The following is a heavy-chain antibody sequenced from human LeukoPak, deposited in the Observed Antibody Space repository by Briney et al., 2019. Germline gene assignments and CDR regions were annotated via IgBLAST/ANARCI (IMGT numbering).Heavy chain of an antibody. CDR2: INPNSGGT. D-gene: IGHD2-15*01. Sequence: ASVKVSCKASGYTFTGYYMHWVRQAPGQGLEWMGWINPNSGGTNYAQKFQGRVTMTRDTSISTAYMELSRLRSDDTAVYYCAVHCSGGSCSKRPFDYWGQGTLVTVSS. V-gene: IGHV1-2*02. CDR3: AVHCSGGSCSKRPFDY. CDR1: GYTFTGYY. J-gene: IGHJ4*02.